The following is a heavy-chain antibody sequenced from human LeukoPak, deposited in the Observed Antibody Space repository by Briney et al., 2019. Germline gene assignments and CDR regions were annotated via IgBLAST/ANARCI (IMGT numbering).Heavy chain of an antibody. Sequence: PSETLSLTCTVSGGSISSYYWSWIRQPPGKGLEWIGYIYYSGSTNYNPSLKSRVTISVDTSKNQFSLKLSSVTAADTAVYYCAKGAFDIWGQGTMVTVSS. CDR2: IYYSGST. CDR1: GGSISSYY. CDR3: AKGAFDI. J-gene: IGHJ3*02. V-gene: IGHV4-59*01.